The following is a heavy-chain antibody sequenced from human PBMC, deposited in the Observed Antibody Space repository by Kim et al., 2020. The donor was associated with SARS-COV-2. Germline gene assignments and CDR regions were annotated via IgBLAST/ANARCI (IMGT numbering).Heavy chain of an antibody. Sequence: SETLSLTCTVSGGSISSSSYYWGWIRQPPGKGLEWIGSIYYSGSTYYNPSLKSRVTISVDTSKNQFSLKLSSVTAADTAVYYCARAAIERYYGMDVWGQGTTVTVS. J-gene: IGHJ6*02. CDR2: IYYSGST. V-gene: IGHV4-39*07. D-gene: IGHD1-1*01. CDR3: ARAAIERYYGMDV. CDR1: GGSISSSSYY.